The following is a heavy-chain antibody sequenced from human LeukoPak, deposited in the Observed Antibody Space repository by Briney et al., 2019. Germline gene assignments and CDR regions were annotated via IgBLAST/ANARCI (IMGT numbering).Heavy chain of an antibody. D-gene: IGHD3-10*01. J-gene: IGHJ4*02. CDR2: MSHDGSTK. CDR3: AKARDVGSGSRALDY. Sequence: GSSLRLSCAASGFTFSSYTMHWVRQAPGNGLEWVAVMSHDGSTKYYADSVKGRFTISRDNSETTLYLQMNSLRAEDTAVYYCAKARDVGSGSRALDYWGQGSLVTISS. V-gene: IGHV3-30-3*01. CDR1: GFTFSSYT.